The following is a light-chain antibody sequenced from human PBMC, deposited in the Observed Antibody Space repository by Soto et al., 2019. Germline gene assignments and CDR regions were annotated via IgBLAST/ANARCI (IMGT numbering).Light chain of an antibody. CDR3: QQSYSTPYT. Sequence: DIQMTQSPSSLSASVGDRVTITCRASQSISSYLNWYQQKPGKAPNLLIYAASSLQSGVPSRFSGSGSGTEFTATISRLQPEDFTAYYCQQSYSTPYTFGQGTKLETK. V-gene: IGKV1-39*01. CDR2: AAS. CDR1: QSISSY. J-gene: IGKJ2*01.